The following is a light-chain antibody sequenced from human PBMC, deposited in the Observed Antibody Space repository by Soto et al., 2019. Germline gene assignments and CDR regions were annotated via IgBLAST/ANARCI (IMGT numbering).Light chain of an antibody. CDR2: DAS. Sequence: EIVLTQSPATLSLSPGERATLSCRASQSVSSSLDWYQQKPGQAPRLLFYDASKRASGIPARFSGSGSGTDFTLTISSLEPDDLAVYYCQQRYRWPGAFGQGTKVEIK. V-gene: IGKV3-11*01. CDR3: QQRYRWPGA. CDR1: QSVSSS. J-gene: IGKJ1*01.